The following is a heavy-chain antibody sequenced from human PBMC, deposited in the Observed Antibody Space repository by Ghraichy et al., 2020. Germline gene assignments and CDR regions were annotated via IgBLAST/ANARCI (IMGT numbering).Heavy chain of an antibody. Sequence: GESLNISCAASGFTFSSYAMSWVRQAPGKGLEWVSAISGSGGSTYYADSVKGRFTISRDNSKNTLYLQMNSLRAEDTAVYYCAKEYITMIVVVIPLNFDYWGQGTLVTVSS. V-gene: IGHV3-23*01. CDR1: GFTFSSYA. CDR3: AKEYITMIVVVIPLNFDY. J-gene: IGHJ4*02. CDR2: ISGSGGST. D-gene: IGHD3-22*01.